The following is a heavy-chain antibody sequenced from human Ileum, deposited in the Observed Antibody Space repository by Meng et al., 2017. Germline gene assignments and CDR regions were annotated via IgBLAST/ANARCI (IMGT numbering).Heavy chain of an antibody. D-gene: IGHD3-10*01. Sequence: QVQLQQWGAGLLKPSETLSLTCAVYGGSFSGYYWTWIRQPPGKGLEWFGEIHHSGSTNYNPSLKSRVTMSIDTSKIQFSLELSSVTAADAAVYYCARYGGSGSYWHFDPWGRGTLVTVSS. CDR3: ARYGGSGSYWHFDP. V-gene: IGHV4-34*01. CDR1: GGSFSGYY. J-gene: IGHJ2*01. CDR2: IHHSGST.